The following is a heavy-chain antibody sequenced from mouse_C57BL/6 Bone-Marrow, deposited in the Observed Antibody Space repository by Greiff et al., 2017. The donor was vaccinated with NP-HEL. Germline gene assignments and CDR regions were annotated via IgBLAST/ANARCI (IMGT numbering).Heavy chain of an antibody. CDR3: ARDQYGYYGFGY. D-gene: IGHD2-10*02. J-gene: IGHJ2*01. CDR1: GYSITSGYY. Sequence: EVQLQESGPGLVKPSQSLSLTCSVTGYSITSGYYWNWIRQFPGNKLEWMGYISYDGSNNYNPSLKNRISITRDTSKNQFFLKLNSVTTEDTATYYCARDQYGYYGFGYWGQGTTLTVSS. V-gene: IGHV3-6*01. CDR2: ISYDGSN.